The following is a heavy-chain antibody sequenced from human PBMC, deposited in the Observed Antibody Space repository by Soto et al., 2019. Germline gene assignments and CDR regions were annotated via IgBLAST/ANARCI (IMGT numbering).Heavy chain of an antibody. D-gene: IGHD6-6*01. J-gene: IGHJ4*02. CDR2: ISSSGNA. CDR1: GGSISSSSYY. Sequence: SETLSLTCTVSGGSISSSSYYWGWIRQPPGKRLEWIGFISSSGNANYNPSLESRVTISVDTSKNQFSLRLSSVTAADTAVYYCVRDAYSSSHFDYWGQGTLVTVSS. V-gene: IGHV4-39*07. CDR3: VRDAYSSSHFDY.